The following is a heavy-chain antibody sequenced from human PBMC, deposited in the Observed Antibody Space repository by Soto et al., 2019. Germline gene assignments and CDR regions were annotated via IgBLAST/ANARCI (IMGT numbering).Heavy chain of an antibody. D-gene: IGHD1-26*01. CDR1: GFTFSNYN. CDR2: VSGTSVYI. Sequence: GGSLRLSFVASGFTFSNYNMNWVRQALGKGLAWVSHVSGTSVYIHYADSVKGRFTISRDNAKNSVYLHMDSLRVEDTAVYYCAREGALKPFSSWGQGALVTVAS. J-gene: IGHJ5*02. CDR3: AREGALKPFSS. V-gene: IGHV3-21*01.